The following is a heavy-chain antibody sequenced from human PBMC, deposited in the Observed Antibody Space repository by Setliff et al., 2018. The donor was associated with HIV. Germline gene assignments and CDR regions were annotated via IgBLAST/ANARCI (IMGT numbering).Heavy chain of an antibody. D-gene: IGHD3-10*01. CDR3: ARRIDNSGTFPDKNWFDT. Sequence: SETLSLTCTVSGGSISSYCWNWIRQSPGRGLEWFGFIFSSGSTKYNPSLQSRVTMSIDTSKNQFSLKLTSVTAADTAVYYCARRIDNSGTFPDKNWFDTWGQGSLVTVSS. CDR2: IFSSGST. V-gene: IGHV4-4*09. CDR1: GGSISSYC. J-gene: IGHJ5*02.